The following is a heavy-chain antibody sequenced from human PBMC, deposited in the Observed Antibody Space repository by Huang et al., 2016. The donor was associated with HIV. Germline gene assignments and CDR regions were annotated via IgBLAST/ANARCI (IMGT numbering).Heavy chain of an antibody. CDR2: INHRGTT. D-gene: IGHD3-16*01. CDR1: GGSFSSYY. J-gene: IGHJ5*02. CDR3: ARESMISFGGPFDP. V-gene: IGHV4-34*01. Sequence: QVQLHQWGAGLLKPSETLSLTCAVYGGSFSSYYWNWIRQSPGKGLEWIGQINHRGTTTYNPSLKSRVTMSVDTSKNQFSLKLNAVTAADTAVYYCARESMISFGGPFDPWGQGTLVTVSS.